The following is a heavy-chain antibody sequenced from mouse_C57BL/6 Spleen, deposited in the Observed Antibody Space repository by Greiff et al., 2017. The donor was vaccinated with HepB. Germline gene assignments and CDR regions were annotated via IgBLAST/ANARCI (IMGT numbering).Heavy chain of an antibody. CDR2: INYDGSST. D-gene: IGHD1-1*01. J-gene: IGHJ4*01. Sequence: DVKLVESEGGLVQPGSSMKLSCTASGFTFSDYYMAWVRQVPEKGLEWVANINYDGSSTYYLDSLKSRFIISRDNAKNILYLQMSSLKSEDTATYYCARGGYGSSYDAMDYWGQGTSVTVSS. CDR3: ARGGYGSSYDAMDY. V-gene: IGHV5-16*01. CDR1: GFTFSDYY.